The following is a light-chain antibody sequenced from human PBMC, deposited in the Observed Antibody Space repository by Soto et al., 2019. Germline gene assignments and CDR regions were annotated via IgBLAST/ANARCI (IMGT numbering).Light chain of an antibody. CDR1: QSISSW. CDR3: QQYHSYPWT. V-gene: IGKV1-5*03. J-gene: IGKJ1*01. CDR2: KAS. Sequence: DIQMTQSPSTLSASVGDRVTLTCRASQSISSWLAWYQQKPGKAPKSLIYKASSLESGVPSRFSGSGSGTEFTLTISSLQPDDFATYYCQQYHSYPWTFGQGTKVDNK.